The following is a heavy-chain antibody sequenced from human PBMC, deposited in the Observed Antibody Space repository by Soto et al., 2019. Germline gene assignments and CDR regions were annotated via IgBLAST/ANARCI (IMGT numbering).Heavy chain of an antibody. CDR1: GFTFSSYA. D-gene: IGHD6-13*01. V-gene: IGHV3-23*01. J-gene: IGHJ4*02. Sequence: EVQLLESGGGLVQPGGSLRLSCAASGFTFSSYAMSWVRQAPGKRLEWVSTISGSGGSAYYADSVKGRFTISRDNSKKTLYLQINSLGAEDTAIYYCAKDLDSSNWAFDYWGQGTLVTVSS. CDR2: ISGSGGSA. CDR3: AKDLDSSNWAFDY.